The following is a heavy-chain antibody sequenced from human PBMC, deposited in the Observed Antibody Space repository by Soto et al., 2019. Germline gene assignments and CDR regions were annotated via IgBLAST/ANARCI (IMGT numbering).Heavy chain of an antibody. CDR1: GGTFSSYT. V-gene: IGHV1-69*02. D-gene: IGHD2-2*01. J-gene: IGHJ6*04. CDR3: AAGYCSSTSCLSMDV. Sequence: QVQLVQSGAEVKKPGSSVKVFCKASGGTFSSYTISWVRQAPGQGLEWMGRIIPILGIANYAQKFQGRVTIPADKSTSTAYMELSSLRSEDTAVYYCAAGYCSSTSCLSMDVWGKGTTVTVSS. CDR2: IIPILGIA.